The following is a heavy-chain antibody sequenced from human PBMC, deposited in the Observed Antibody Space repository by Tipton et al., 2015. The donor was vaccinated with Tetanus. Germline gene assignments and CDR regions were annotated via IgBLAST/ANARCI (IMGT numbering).Heavy chain of an antibody. CDR3: ARSGYYYDADLYYYYGMDV. CDR1: GFTFSSYG. CDR2: IWYDGSNK. J-gene: IGHJ6*02. V-gene: IGHV3-33*01. Sequence: SLRLSCAASGFTFSSYGMHWVRQAPGKGLEWVAVIWYDGSNKYYADSVKGRFTISRDNSKNTLYLQMNSLRAEDTAVYYCARSGYYYDADLYYYYGMDVWGQGTTVTVSS. D-gene: IGHD3-22*01.